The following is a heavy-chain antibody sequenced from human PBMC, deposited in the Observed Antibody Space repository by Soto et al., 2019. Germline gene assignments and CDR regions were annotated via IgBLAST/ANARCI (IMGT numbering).Heavy chain of an antibody. CDR1: GYTFTSYG. J-gene: IGHJ4*02. Sequence: QVQLVQSGAEVKKPGASVKVSCKASGYTFTSYGISWVRQAPGQGLEWMGLLIAYNGNTNYAQKLQGRVTMTTDTSTSTAYMEQGSLRSDDTAVYYCERDDCSSTGCYVSYWGQGTLVTVSS. CDR2: LIAYNGNT. D-gene: IGHD2-2*01. V-gene: IGHV1-18*01. CDR3: ERDDCSSTGCYVSY.